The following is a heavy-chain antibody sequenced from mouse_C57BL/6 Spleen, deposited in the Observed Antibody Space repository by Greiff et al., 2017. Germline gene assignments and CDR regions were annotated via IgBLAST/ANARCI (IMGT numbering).Heavy chain of an antibody. V-gene: IGHV1-55*01. CDR3: SRSYYGSSYEEAMDY. CDR2: IYPGSGST. CDR1: GYTFTSYW. J-gene: IGHJ4*01. Sequence: QVQLQQPGAELVKPGASVKMSCKASGYTFTSYWITWVKQRPGQGLEWIGDIYPGSGSTNYNEKFKSKATLTVDTSSSTAYMQLSSLTSEDSAVYYCSRSYYGSSYEEAMDYWGQGTSVTVSS. D-gene: IGHD1-1*01.